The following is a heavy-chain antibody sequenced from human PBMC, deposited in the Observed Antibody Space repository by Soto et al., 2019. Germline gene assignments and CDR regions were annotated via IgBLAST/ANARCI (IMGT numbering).Heavy chain of an antibody. Sequence: KLQGRVTMTRDTSTSTAYMELRSLRSDDTAVYYCARGSGIAVAGTSDYWGQGTLVTVSS. CDR3: ARGSGIAVAGTSDY. J-gene: IGHJ4*02. D-gene: IGHD6-19*01. V-gene: IGHV1-18*01.